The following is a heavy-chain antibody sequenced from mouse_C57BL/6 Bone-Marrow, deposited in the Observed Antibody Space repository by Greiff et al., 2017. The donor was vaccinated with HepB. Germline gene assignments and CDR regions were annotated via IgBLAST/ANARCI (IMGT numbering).Heavy chain of an antibody. CDR1: GYTFTSYG. J-gene: IGHJ3*01. V-gene: IGHV1-81*01. Sequence: QVQLKQSGAELARPGASVKLSCKASGYTFTSYGISWVKQRTGQGLEWIGEIYPRSGNTYYNEKFKGKATLTADTSSSTAYMELRSLTSEDSAVYFCARRGWFAYWGQGTLVTVSA. CDR2: IYPRSGNT. CDR3: ARRGWFAY.